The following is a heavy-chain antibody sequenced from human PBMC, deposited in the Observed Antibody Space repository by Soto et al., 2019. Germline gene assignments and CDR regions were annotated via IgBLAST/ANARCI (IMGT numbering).Heavy chain of an antibody. CDR1: GDSMSSSDYY. CDR2: IYYSGST. D-gene: IGHD2-21*02. CDR3: AREDDGGDRDYYGLDV. Sequence: SETLSLTCAVSGDSMSSSDYYWGWIRQPPGKGLEWIGSIYYSGSTYYNPSLQSRVAISVDTSKNQFSLKLKSVTAADTAIYFCAREDDGGDRDYYGLDVWGQGTTVTVSS. V-gene: IGHV4-39*02. J-gene: IGHJ6*02.